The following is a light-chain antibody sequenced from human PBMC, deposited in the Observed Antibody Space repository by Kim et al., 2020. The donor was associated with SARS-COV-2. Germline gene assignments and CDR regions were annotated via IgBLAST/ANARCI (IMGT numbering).Light chain of an antibody. CDR2: DAS. Sequence: EVVLTQSPATLSVSPGERATLSCRASQSVGTNLAWYQQKPGQAPTVLIYDASTRASGFPARFRGSGSGTEFTLTISSLQSEDFAIYYCQQYDRGPPVTFGQGTKVEIK. V-gene: IGKV3-15*01. CDR3: QQYDRGPPVT. J-gene: IGKJ1*01. CDR1: QSVGTN.